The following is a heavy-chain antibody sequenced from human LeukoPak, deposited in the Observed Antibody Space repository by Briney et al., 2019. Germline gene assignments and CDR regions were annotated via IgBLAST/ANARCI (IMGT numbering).Heavy chain of an antibody. D-gene: IGHD3-3*01. CDR2: ISYDGSNK. CDR3: ASQPSDFWSAKYFQH. J-gene: IGHJ1*01. CDR1: GFTFSSYA. V-gene: IGHV3-30-3*01. Sequence: GRSLRLSCAASGFTFSSYAMHWVRQAPGKGLEWVAVISYDGSNKYYAGSVKGRSTISRDNSKNTLYLQMNSLRAEDTAVYYCASQPSDFWSAKYFQHWGQGTLVTVSS.